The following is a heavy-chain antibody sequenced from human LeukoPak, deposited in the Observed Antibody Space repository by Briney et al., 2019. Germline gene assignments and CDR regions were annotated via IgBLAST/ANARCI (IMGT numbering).Heavy chain of an antibody. V-gene: IGHV4-30-2*01. CDR3: ERCRSDGDGQND. CDR1: GGSISSGGYY. CDR2: IYHSGNT. Sequence: SETLSLTCAVSGGSISSGGYYWIWIRQPPGKGREGIGYIYHSGNTYYNPSLKSRVTISVDTSKKQFSLQLSSVTAADTAVYYCERCRSDGDGQNDWGQGTLVSVSS. D-gene: IGHD3-10*01. J-gene: IGHJ4*02.